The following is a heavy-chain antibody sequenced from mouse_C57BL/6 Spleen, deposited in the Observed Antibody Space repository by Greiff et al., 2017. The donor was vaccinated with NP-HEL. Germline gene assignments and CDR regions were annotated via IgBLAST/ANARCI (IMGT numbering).Heavy chain of an antibody. V-gene: IGHV3-6*01. CDR3: ARDGPTIVRYFDY. CDR2: ISYDGSN. J-gene: IGHJ2*01. Sequence: EVKLQESGPGLVKPSQSLSLTCSVTGYSITSGYYWNWIRQFPGNKLEWMGYISYDGSNNYNPSLKNRISITRDTSKNQFFLKLNSVTTEDTATYYCARDGPTIVRYFDYWGQGTTLTVSS. D-gene: IGHD2-5*01. CDR1: GYSITSGYY.